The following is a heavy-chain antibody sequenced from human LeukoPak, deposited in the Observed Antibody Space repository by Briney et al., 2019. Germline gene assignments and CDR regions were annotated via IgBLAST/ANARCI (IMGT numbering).Heavy chain of an antibody. Sequence: GGSLRLSCAASGFTFSNYWMSWVRQAPGKGLEWVGRIKSKTDGGTTDYAAPVKGRFTISRDDSKNTLYRQMNSLKTEDTAVYYCTTGVSQYYYDSSGYGHYYYYMDVWGKGTTVTVSS. CDR3: TTGVSQYYYDSSGYGHYYYYMDV. J-gene: IGHJ6*03. CDR1: GFTFSNYW. D-gene: IGHD3-22*01. V-gene: IGHV3-15*01. CDR2: IKSKTDGGTT.